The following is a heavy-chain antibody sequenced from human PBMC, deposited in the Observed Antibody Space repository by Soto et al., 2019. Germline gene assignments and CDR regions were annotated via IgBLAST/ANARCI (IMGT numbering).Heavy chain of an antibody. CDR1: GGSISSYY. CDR2: IYYSGST. CDR3: ARHSYCSSTSCHYYMDV. V-gene: IGHV4-59*08. D-gene: IGHD2-2*01. J-gene: IGHJ6*03. Sequence: PSETLSLTYTVSGGSISSYYWSWIRQPPGKGLEWIGYIYYSGSTNYNPSLKSRVTISVDTSKNQFSLKLSSVTAADTAVYYCARHSYCSSTSCHYYMDVWGKGTTVTVSS.